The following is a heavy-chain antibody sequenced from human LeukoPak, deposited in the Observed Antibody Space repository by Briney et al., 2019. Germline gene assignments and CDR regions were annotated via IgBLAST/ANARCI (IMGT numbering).Heavy chain of an antibody. V-gene: IGHV3-30*19. CDR2: IWYDGSNK. CDR1: GFTFSSYG. J-gene: IGHJ4*02. Sequence: PGRSLRLSCAASGFTFSSYGMHWVRQAPGKGLEWVAVIWYDGSNKYYADSVKGRFTISRDNSKNTLYLQMNSLRAEDTAVYYCAREHYGDYYFDYWGQGTLVTVSS. CDR3: AREHYGDYYFDY. D-gene: IGHD4-17*01.